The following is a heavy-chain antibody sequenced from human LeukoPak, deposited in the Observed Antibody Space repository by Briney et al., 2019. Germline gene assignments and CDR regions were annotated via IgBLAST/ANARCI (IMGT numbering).Heavy chain of an antibody. CDR1: GFTFSSYA. D-gene: IGHD3-16*01. CDR2: TGSTGVST. CDR3: AKDSAFGGEDS. Sequence: GGSLRLSCAASGFTFSSYAMNWVRQAPGKGLEWVSGTGSTGVSTFYADSVKGRFTVSRDNSKNTLSLQMNSLRAEDTAVYYCAKDSAFGGEDSWGQGTLVTVPS. V-gene: IGHV3-23*01. J-gene: IGHJ4*02.